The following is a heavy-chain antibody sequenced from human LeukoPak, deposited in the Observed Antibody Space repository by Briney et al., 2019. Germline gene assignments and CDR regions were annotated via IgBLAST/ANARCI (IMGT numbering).Heavy chain of an antibody. Sequence: GGSLRLSCAASGFTFSSYAMHWVRQAPGKGLEYVSAISSNGGSTYYANSVKGRFTISRDNSKNTLYLQMGSLRAEDMAVYYCARDWPMDAFDIWGQGTMVTVSS. CDR1: GFTFSSYA. D-gene: IGHD2-2*01. J-gene: IGHJ3*02. CDR3: ARDWPMDAFDI. CDR2: ISSNGGST. V-gene: IGHV3-64*01.